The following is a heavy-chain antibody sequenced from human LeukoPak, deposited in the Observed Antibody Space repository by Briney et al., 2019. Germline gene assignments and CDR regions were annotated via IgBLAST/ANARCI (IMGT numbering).Heavy chain of an antibody. V-gene: IGHV3-7*01. D-gene: IGHD5-12*01. CDR1: GFTFTSYW. Sequence: GGSLRLSCAASGFTFTSYWMSWVRQAPGKGLEWVANIAQDGSERYYVDSVKGRFTISRDNAKNSLYLQMNSLRAEDTAVYYCARAPWLRGFDIWGQGTMVTVSS. CDR2: IAQDGSER. J-gene: IGHJ3*02. CDR3: ARAPWLRGFDI.